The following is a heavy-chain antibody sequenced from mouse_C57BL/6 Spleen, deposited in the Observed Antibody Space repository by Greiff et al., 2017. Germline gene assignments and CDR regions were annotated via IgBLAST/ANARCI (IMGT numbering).Heavy chain of an antibody. CDR1: GYTFTSYW. V-gene: IGHV1-69*01. CDR3: ARWPIYYSRGRDFDD. D-gene: IGHD2-5*01. Sequence: QVQLQQPGAELVMPGASVKLSCKASGYTFTSYWMHWVKQRPGQGLEWIGEIDPSDSYTNYNQKFKGKSTLTVDKSSSTAYMQLSSLTSEDSAVYYSARWPIYYSRGRDFDDWGQGTTLTVSS. J-gene: IGHJ2*01. CDR2: IDPSDSYT.